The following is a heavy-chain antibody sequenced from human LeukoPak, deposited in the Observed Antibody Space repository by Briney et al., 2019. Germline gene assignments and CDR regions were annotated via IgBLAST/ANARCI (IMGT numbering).Heavy chain of an antibody. J-gene: IGHJ4*02. D-gene: IGHD3-10*01. V-gene: IGHV5-51*01. CDR2: IYPGDSDT. CDR1: GYSFTSYW. Sequence: GESLKISCKGSGYSFTSYWIGWMRQMPGKGLEWMGIIYPGDSDTRYSPSFQGQVTISADKSISTAYLQWSSLKASDTAMYHCARQLMVRGVITPMGVDYWGQGTLVTVSS. CDR3: ARQLMVRGVITPMGVDY.